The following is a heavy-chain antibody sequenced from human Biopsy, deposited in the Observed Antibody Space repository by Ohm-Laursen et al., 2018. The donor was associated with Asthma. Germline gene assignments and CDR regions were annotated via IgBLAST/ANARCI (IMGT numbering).Heavy chain of an antibody. Sequence: SDTLSLTCSLSSGSGGYMRSGNHYWGWIRQPPGKGLEWIGSIYYSGTTYYNPSLESRVTVSADTSKNQFSIKLTSVTAADTAVYYCVRGSSSWHHGPFHYYYGLDVWGQGTTATVSS. CDR3: VRGSSSWHHGPFHYYYGLDV. CDR2: IYYSGTT. CDR1: SGSGGYMRSGNHY. D-gene: IGHD6-13*01. J-gene: IGHJ6*02. V-gene: IGHV4-39*01.